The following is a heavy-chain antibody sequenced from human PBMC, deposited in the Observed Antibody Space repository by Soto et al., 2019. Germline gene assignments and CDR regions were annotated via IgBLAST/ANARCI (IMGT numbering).Heavy chain of an antibody. Sequence: GGSLRLSCAASGFTFSSYAMSWVRQAPGKGLEWVSAISDRGDFTYDADSVKGRFTISRDNSKNTLYLQMSSLRAEDTAVYYCVRATPWTAFDYWGQGTLVTVSS. J-gene: IGHJ4*02. V-gene: IGHV3-23*01. CDR1: GFTFSSYA. CDR2: ISDRGDFT. D-gene: IGHD1-1*01. CDR3: VRATPWTAFDY.